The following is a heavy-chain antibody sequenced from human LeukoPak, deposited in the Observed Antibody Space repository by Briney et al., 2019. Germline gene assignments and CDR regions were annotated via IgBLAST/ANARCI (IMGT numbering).Heavy chain of an antibody. CDR3: ARVPMDIRGYYYYYMDV. Sequence: GSSVKVSCKASGGTFSSYAISCVRQAPGQGLEWMGGIIPIFGTANYAQKFQGRVTITTDESTSTAYMELSSLRSEDTAVYYCARVPMDIRGYYYYYMDVWGKGTTVTVSS. D-gene: IGHD5-12*01. V-gene: IGHV1-69*05. CDR1: GGTFSSYA. CDR2: IIPIFGTA. J-gene: IGHJ6*03.